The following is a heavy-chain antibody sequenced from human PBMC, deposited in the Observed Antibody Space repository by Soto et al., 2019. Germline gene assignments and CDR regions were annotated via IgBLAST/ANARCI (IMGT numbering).Heavy chain of an antibody. D-gene: IGHD6-19*01. Sequence: GASVKVSCKASGYTFTSYGISWVRQAPGQGLERMGWISAYNGNTNYAQKLQGRVTMTTDTSTSTAYMELRSLRSDDTAVYYCARFLQWLAPAAFDIWGQGTMVTVSS. CDR1: GYTFTSYG. CDR3: ARFLQWLAPAAFDI. CDR2: ISAYNGNT. J-gene: IGHJ3*02. V-gene: IGHV1-18*01.